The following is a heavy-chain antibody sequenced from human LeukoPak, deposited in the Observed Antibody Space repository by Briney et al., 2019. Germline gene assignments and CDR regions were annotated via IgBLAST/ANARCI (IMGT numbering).Heavy chain of an antibody. CDR2: ISGSGGST. CDR1: GFTFSSYA. D-gene: IGHD6-13*01. J-gene: IGHJ4*02. V-gene: IGHV3-23*01. CDR3: ASAREGSWYRYYDF. Sequence: GGSLRLSCAASGFTFSSYAMSWVRQAPGKGLEWVSAISGSGGSTYYADSVKGRFTISRDNSKNTLYLQMNSLRAEDTAVYYCASAREGSWYRYYDFWGQGTLVSVSS.